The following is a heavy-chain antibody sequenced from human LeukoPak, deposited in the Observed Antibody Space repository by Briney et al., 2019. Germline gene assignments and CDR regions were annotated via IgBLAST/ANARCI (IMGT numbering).Heavy chain of an antibody. D-gene: IGHD2-2*01. J-gene: IGHJ6*02. CDR1: GYTFTSYG. V-gene: IGHV1-18*01. CDR3: AREVVVVPAANHPLYYYYGMDV. CDR2: ISAYNGNT. Sequence: ASVKVSCKASGYTFTSYGISWVRQAPGQGLEWMGWISAYNGNTNYAQKLQGRVTMTTDTSTSTAYMELRSLRSDDTAVYYCAREVVVVPAANHPLYYYYGMDVWGQGTTVTVSS.